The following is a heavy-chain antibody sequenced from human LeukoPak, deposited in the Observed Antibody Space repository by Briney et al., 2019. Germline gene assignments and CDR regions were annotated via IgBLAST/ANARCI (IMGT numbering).Heavy chain of an antibody. CDR2: FDPEDGET. V-gene: IGHV1-24*01. Sequence: ASVKVSCKVSGYTLTELSMHWVRQAPGKGLEWMGGFDPEDGETIYAQKFQGRATMTEDTSTDTAYMELSSLRSEDTAVYYCATDRWYSSGWYYYYGMDVWGQGTTVTVSS. CDR3: ATDRWYSSGWYYYYGMDV. CDR1: GYTLTELS. D-gene: IGHD6-19*01. J-gene: IGHJ6*02.